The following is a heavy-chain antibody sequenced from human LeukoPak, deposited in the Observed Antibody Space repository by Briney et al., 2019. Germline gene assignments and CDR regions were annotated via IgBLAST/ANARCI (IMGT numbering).Heavy chain of an antibody. CDR1: GYTFTSYG. Sequence: ASVKVSCKASGYTFTSYGISWVRQAPGQGLEWMGWMNPNSGNTGYAQKFQGRVTMTRNTSISTAYMELSSLRSEDTAVYYCARGQKYYDILTGYYKVYYFDYWGQGTLVTVSS. CDR2: MNPNSGNT. J-gene: IGHJ4*02. D-gene: IGHD3-9*01. CDR3: ARGQKYYDILTGYYKVYYFDY. V-gene: IGHV1-8*02.